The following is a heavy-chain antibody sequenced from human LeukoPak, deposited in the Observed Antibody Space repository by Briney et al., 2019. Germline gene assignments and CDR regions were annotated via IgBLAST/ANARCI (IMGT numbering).Heavy chain of an antibody. J-gene: IGHJ4*02. D-gene: IGHD2-2*01. CDR3: ARGRYCSSTSYSDFDY. V-gene: IGHV1-2*02. CDR2: INPNSGGT. Sequence: GASVKVSCKASGYTFTDYCIHWVRQAPGQGLEWMGWINPNSGGTNYAQKFQGRVTMTRDTSISTAYMELSRLRSDDPALYYCARGRYCSSTSYSDFDYWGQGTLVTDSS. CDR1: GYTFTDYC.